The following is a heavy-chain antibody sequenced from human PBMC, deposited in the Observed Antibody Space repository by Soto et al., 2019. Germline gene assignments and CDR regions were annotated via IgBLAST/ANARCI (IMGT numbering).Heavy chain of an antibody. D-gene: IGHD6-19*01. Sequence: EVQLLESGGGLVQPGESLRLSCAASGFTFSSFAMSWVRQAPGKGLECVSAITGSGSSTHSADSVKGRFAISRDNSKNTLYLPLNSLRAEDTAVYYCAKGWPLENSVWYGPFDYWGQGTLVTVSS. V-gene: IGHV3-23*01. CDR2: ITGSGSST. J-gene: IGHJ4*02. CDR1: GFTFSSFA. CDR3: AKGWPLENSVWYGPFDY.